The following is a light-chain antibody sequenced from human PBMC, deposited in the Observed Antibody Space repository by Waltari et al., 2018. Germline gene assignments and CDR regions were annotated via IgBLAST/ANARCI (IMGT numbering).Light chain of an antibody. CDR3: QTGGHGTWV. J-gene: IGLJ3*02. CDR2: VNSDGSH. CDR1: SAHSSNI. V-gene: IGLV4-69*01. Sequence: LVLTQSPSASASLGASVKLPCTLSSAHSSNIIAWLPQQPEKGPRYLMKVNSDGSHTEGDDIPDRFSGSSSGAERYLTISTVQSEDEADYYCQTGGHGTWVFGGGTKLTVL.